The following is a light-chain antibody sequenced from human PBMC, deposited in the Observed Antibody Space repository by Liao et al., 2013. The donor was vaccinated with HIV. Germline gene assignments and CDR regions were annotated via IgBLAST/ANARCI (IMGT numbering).Light chain of an antibody. CDR3: QVWDRSSDEGV. CDR1: NIGSKA. Sequence: SYELTQPHSVSVATAQMARITCGGNNIGSKAVHWYQQKPGQDPVLVIYSDSNRPSEISERFSGSHSGNTATLIINRVEAGDEADYYCQVWDRSSDEGVFGGGTKVTVL. CDR2: SDS. J-gene: IGLJ2*01. V-gene: IGLV3-12*02.